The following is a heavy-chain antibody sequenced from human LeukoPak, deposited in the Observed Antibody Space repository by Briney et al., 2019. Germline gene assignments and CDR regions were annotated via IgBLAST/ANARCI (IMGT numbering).Heavy chain of an antibody. Sequence: PGGSLRLSCAVSGLTFSRCGMHWVRQAPGKGLEWVAFIYSDGSNKYYVDSVKGRFTISRDNYENTVHLQMNSLRPEDTAVYYCAKDQGKYYLDYWGRGTPVTVSS. CDR2: IYSDGSNK. CDR3: AKDQGKYYLDY. J-gene: IGHJ4*02. D-gene: IGHD3-10*01. V-gene: IGHV3-30*02. CDR1: GLTFSRCG.